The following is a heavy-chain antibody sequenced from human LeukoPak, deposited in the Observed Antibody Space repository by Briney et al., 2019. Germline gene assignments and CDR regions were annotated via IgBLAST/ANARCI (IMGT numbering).Heavy chain of an antibody. Sequence: GGSLRLSCAASGFNFSDHYMSWVRQTPGRPLEWVSYISGSGATLHHADSVKGRFTISRDNAKNSLSLQMNSLRAEDTALYYCARALSGSSGYYDYWGQGILVTVPS. J-gene: IGHJ4*02. CDR1: GFNFSDHY. V-gene: IGHV3-11*01. CDR2: ISGSGATL. CDR3: ARALSGSSGYYDY. D-gene: IGHD3-22*01.